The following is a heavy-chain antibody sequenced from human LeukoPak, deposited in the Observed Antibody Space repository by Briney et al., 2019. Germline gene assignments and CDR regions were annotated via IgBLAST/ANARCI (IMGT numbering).Heavy chain of an antibody. V-gene: IGHV1-69*13. CDR2: IIPIFGTA. Sequence: SVKVSRKASGGTFSSYAISWVRQAPGQGLEWMGGIIPIFGTANYAQKFQGRVTITADESTSTAYMELSSLRSEDTAVYYCAKEDYGDYFDYWGQGTLVTVSS. D-gene: IGHD4-17*01. CDR1: GGTFSSYA. J-gene: IGHJ4*02. CDR3: AKEDYGDYFDY.